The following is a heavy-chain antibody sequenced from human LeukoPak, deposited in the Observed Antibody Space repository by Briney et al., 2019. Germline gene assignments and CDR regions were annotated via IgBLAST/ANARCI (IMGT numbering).Heavy chain of an antibody. CDR3: ARVGTTFVSAFDI. CDR1: GYSISSGYY. V-gene: IGHV4-38-2*02. CDR2: IYYSGST. D-gene: IGHD3-10*02. J-gene: IGHJ3*02. Sequence: PSETLSLTCTVSGYSISSGYYWGWIRQPPGKGLEWIGSIYYSGSTYYNPSLKSRVTISVDTSKNQFSLKLSSVTAADTAVYYCARVGTTFVSAFDIWGQGTMVTVSS.